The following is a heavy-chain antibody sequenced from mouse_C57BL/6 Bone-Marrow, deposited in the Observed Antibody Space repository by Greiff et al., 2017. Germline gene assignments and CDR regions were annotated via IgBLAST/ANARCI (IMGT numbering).Heavy chain of an antibody. J-gene: IGHJ4*01. D-gene: IGHD2-14*01. CDR2: MHPNGGSP. Sequence: QVQLQQPGAELVKPGASVKLSCKASGYTFTNYWMHWVKQRPGQGLEWIGMMHPNGGSPDYNEKFKSEATLSVDKSSRTAYMELSSLTSEDSAVYYCARSEEYDDYTKDYWGQGTSVTVSS. CDR1: GYTFTNYW. V-gene: IGHV1-64*01. CDR3: ARSEEYDDYTKDY.